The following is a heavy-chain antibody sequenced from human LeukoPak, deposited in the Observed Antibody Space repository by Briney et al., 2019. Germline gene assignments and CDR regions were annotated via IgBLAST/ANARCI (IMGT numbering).Heavy chain of an antibody. CDR2: TYYSGST. J-gene: IGHJ6*02. CDR1: GGSISSYY. CDR3: ARISLRAQMYYYGMDV. D-gene: IGHD3-16*02. V-gene: IGHV4-59*01. Sequence: PSETLSLTCTVSGGSISSYYWSWIRQPPGKGLEWIGYTYYSGSTNYNPSLKSRVTISVDTSKNQFSMKLSYVTAADTAVYYCARISLRAQMYYYGMDVWGQGTTVTVSS.